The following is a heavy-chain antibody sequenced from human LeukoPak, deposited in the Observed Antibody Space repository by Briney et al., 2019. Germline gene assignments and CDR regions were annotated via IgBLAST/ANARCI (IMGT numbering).Heavy chain of an antibody. Sequence: PGGSLRLSCAGSGFTFSSYAMSWVRQAPGWGLEWVSSISVSGGSTYYADSVKGRFTISRDNSKNTLYLQMNSLRAEDTAVYYCAKAPSVTARPFDYRGQGTLVTVSS. J-gene: IGHJ4*02. D-gene: IGHD6-6*01. CDR3: AKAPSVTARPFDY. CDR1: GFTFSSYA. V-gene: IGHV3-23*01. CDR2: ISVSGGST.